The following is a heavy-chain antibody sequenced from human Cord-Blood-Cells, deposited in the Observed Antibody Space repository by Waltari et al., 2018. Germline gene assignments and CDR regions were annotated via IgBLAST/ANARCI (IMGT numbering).Heavy chain of an antibody. CDR2: IKSKTDGGTT. D-gene: IGHD2-2*02. J-gene: IGHJ6*02. CDR3: TTGLSYIVVVPAAISRYYYGMDV. CDR1: GFTFRNAW. V-gene: IGHV3-15*01. Sequence: EVQLVESGGGLVKPGGSLRLSCAASGFTFRNAWMSWVRQAPGKGLEWVGRIKSKTDGGTTDYAAPVKGRFTISRDDSKNTLYLQMNSLKTEDTAVYYCTTGLSYIVVVPAAISRYYYGMDVWGQGP.